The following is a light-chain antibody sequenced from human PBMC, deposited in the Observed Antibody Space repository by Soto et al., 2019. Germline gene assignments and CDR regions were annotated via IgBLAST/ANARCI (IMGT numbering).Light chain of an antibody. V-gene: IGLV2-8*01. CDR2: EVS. J-gene: IGLJ1*01. CDR1: NSDIGAYDY. Sequence: LTQPPSASGSPGQSVTISCTGTNSDIGAYDYVSWYQQHPGKVPKLMIYEVSKRPSGVSDRFSASKSGNTASLTVSGLQAEDEADYYCSSHGGANNFYVFGTGTKITVL. CDR3: SSHGGANNFYV.